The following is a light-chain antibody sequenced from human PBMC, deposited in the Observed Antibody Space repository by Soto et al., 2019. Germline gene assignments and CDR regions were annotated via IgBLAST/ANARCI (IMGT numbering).Light chain of an antibody. J-gene: IGKJ1*01. Sequence: EIVLTHSPGTLSLSPGERATLSFSSSQNIGSSNVAWYQHKPGLAPRLLLYGASTRATGIPDRFSGGGSGTDFTLTISSLQSEDFAVYYCQQYNNWPWTFGQGTKVDIK. V-gene: IGKV3D-15*01. CDR3: QQYNNWPWT. CDR1: QNIGSSN. CDR2: GAS.